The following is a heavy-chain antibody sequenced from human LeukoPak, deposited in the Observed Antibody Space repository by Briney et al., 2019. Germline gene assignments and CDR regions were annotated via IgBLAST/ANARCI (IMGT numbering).Heavy chain of an antibody. CDR2: ISGSGGTS. D-gene: IGHD3-3*01. V-gene: IGHV3-23*01. J-gene: IGHJ3*02. Sequence: GGSLRLSCAASAFTFSSYGMSWVRQAPGKGLEWVSAISGSGGTSYYADSVKGRFTISRDNSKNTLYLQMNSLRAEDTAVYYCASHDFWSGYYWYAFDIWGQGTMVTVSS. CDR1: AFTFSSYG. CDR3: ASHDFWSGYYWYAFDI.